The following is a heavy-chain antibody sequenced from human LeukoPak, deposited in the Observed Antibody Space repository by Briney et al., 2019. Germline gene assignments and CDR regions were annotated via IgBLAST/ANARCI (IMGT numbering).Heavy chain of an antibody. J-gene: IGHJ3*02. CDR1: GFTFSSYS. V-gene: IGHV3-48*04. D-gene: IGHD3-3*01. Sequence: GGSLRLSCAASGFTFSSYSMNWVRQAPGKGLEWVSYISSSGSTIYYADSVKGRFTISRDNAKNSLYLQMNSLRAEDTAVYYCARELFGVVTRPSDAFDIWGQGTMVTVSS. CDR2: ISSSGSTI. CDR3: ARELFGVVTRPSDAFDI.